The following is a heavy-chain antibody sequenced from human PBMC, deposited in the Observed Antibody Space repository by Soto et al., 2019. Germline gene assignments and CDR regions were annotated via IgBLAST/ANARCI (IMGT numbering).Heavy chain of an antibody. D-gene: IGHD3-22*01. CDR1: GGSISSYY. J-gene: IGHJ4*02. Sequence: SETLSLTCTVSGGSISSYYWSWIRQPPGKGLEWIGYIYYSGSTNYNPSLKSRVTISVDTSKNQFSLKLSSVTAADTAVYYCARHDSSGYYDERHYFDYWGQGPLVTVS. CDR2: IYYSGST. V-gene: IGHV4-59*08. CDR3: ARHDSSGYYDERHYFDY.